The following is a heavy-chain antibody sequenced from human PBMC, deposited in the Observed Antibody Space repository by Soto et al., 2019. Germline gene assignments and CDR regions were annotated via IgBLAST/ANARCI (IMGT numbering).Heavy chain of an antibody. V-gene: IGHV1-2*02. CDR3: ARGNFGLSYKWLDP. CDR1: GYTFTGYY. J-gene: IGHJ5*02. D-gene: IGHD3-10*01. Sequence: AASVKVSCKASGYTFTGYYMHWVRQAPGQGLEWMGWINPNSGGTNYAQKFQGRVTMTRDTSISTAYMELSRLRSDDTAVYYSARGNFGLSYKWLDPWGQGTLVTVYS. CDR2: INPNSGGT.